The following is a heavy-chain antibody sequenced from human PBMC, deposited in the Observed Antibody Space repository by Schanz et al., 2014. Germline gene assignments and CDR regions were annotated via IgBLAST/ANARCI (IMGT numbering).Heavy chain of an antibody. D-gene: IGHD6-19*01. CDR2: ISPPGDP. J-gene: IGHJ3*01. V-gene: IGHV3-13*05. CDR3: AGAAVGFIVDAFDL. Sequence: EVQLVESGGGLVQPGGSLRLSCAVSGFRFKTYEMNWVRQVRGKGLEWVSSISPPGDPTYLASVKGRFPISRENAKSSLYLQMDHLRVEDTAAYYCAGAAVGFIVDAFDLWGRGTMVIVSS. CDR1: GFRFKTYE.